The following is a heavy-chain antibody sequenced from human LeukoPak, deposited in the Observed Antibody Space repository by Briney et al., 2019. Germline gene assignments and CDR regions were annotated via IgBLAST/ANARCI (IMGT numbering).Heavy chain of an antibody. CDR2: INWNGGST. Sequence: GGSLRLSCAASGFTFDDYGMSWVRQAPGKGLEWVSGINWNGGSTYYADSVKGRFTISRDNSKNTLYLQMNSLRAEDTAVYYCANEESSGLLDYWGQGTLVTVSS. V-gene: IGHV3-23*01. D-gene: IGHD6-19*01. J-gene: IGHJ4*02. CDR3: ANEESSGLLDY. CDR1: GFTFDDYG.